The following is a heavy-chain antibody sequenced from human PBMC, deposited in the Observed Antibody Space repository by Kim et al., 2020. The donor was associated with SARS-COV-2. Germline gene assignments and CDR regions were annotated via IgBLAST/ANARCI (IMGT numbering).Heavy chain of an antibody. D-gene: IGHD4-17*01. CDR3: ATTTVTTGGAFDI. V-gene: IGHV1-24*01. Sequence: YAQKFQGRVTMTEDTSTDTAYMELSSLRSEDTAVYYCATTTVTTGGAFDIWGQGTMVTVSS. J-gene: IGHJ3*02.